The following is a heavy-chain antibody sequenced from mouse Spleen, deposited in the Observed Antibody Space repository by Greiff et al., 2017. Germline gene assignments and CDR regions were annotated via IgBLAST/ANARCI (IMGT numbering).Heavy chain of an antibody. CDR3: AKNDYDGLAMDY. D-gene: IGHD2-4*01. CDR1: GYAFTNYL. CDR2: INPGSGGT. Sequence: QVQLKQSGAELVRPGTSVKVSCKASGYAFTNYLIEWVKQRPGQGLEWIGVINPGSGGTNYNEKFKGKATLTADKSSSTAYMQLSSLTSDDSAVYFCAKNDYDGLAMDYWGQGTSVTVSS. J-gene: IGHJ4*01. V-gene: IGHV1-54*01.